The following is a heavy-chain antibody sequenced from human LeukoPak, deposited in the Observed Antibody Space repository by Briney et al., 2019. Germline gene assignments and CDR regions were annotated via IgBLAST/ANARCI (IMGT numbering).Heavy chain of an antibody. CDR1: GYTFTGYY. CDR2: INPNSGGT. CDR3: ARDHSYYDSGSYSNVDY. D-gene: IGHD3-10*01. Sequence: ASVKVSCKASGYTFTGYYMHWVRQAPGQGLEWMGGINPNSGGTNYAQKFQGRVTMTRDTSSSTAYMELSRLRSDDTAVYYCARDHSYYDSGSYSNVDYWGQGTLVTVSS. V-gene: IGHV1-2*02. J-gene: IGHJ4*02.